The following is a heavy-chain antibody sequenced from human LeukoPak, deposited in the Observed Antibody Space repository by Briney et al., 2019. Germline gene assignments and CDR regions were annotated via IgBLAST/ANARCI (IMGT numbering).Heavy chain of an antibody. CDR3: ARGFPPRRYYDSSGYYSYYFDY. V-gene: IGHV1-18*01. Sequence: SVKVSCKASGYTFNSYGISWVRQAPGQGLEWMGWISAYNSNTHYAQKLQGRVTMTTDTSTSTAYMELRSLRSDDSAVYYCARGFPPRRYYDSSGYYSYYFDYWGQGTLVTVSS. D-gene: IGHD3-22*01. CDR2: ISAYNSNT. J-gene: IGHJ4*02. CDR1: GYTFNSYG.